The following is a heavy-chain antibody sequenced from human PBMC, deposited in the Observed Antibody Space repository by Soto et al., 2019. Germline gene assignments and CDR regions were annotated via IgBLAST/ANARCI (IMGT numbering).Heavy chain of an antibody. V-gene: IGHV3-9*01. D-gene: IGHD5-12*01. CDR1: GFTFHDYA. J-gene: IGHJ4*02. CDR2: ISWNSATI. Sequence: EVHLVESGGGLVQPGKSLRLSCATSGFTFHDYAMHWVRQAPGKGLEWVSGISWNSATIDYADSVKGRFTISRDDANNSLYLQMNSLRHEDTALYYCAKDGGSSGYGGGTGLEGFDSWGRGTLVIVSS. CDR3: AKDGGSSGYGGGTGLEGFDS.